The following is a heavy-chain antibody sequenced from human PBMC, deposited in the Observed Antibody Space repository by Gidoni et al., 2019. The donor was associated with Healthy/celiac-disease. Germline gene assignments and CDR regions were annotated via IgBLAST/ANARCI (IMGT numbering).Heavy chain of an antibody. D-gene: IGHD1-26*01. CDR3: AKDRGELLTGGPFDY. J-gene: IGHJ4*02. V-gene: IGHV3-23*01. CDR1: GFPFSSYA. CDR2: ISGSGGST. Sequence: EVQLLESGGGLVQPGGSLRLSCGASGFPFSSYAMSWVRQAQGQGLEWVSAISGSGGSTYYADSVKGRFTISRDNSKNTLYLQMNILRAEDTAVYYCAKDRGELLTGGPFDYWGQGTLVTVSS.